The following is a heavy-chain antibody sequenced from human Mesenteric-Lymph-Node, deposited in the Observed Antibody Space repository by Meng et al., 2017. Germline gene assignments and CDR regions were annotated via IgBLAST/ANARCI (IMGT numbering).Heavy chain of an antibody. J-gene: IGHJ4*02. Sequence: RLGGAGGGGVTAGGSRGFPCAASGFTFSSYGMHWVRQAPGKGLEWVAVIWYDGSNKYYADSVKGRFTISRDNSKNTLYLQMNSLRAEDTAVYYCARDSSSSHFDYWGQGTLVTVSS. D-gene: IGHD6-6*01. CDR2: IWYDGSNK. CDR3: ARDSSSSHFDY. CDR1: GFTFSSYG. V-gene: IGHV3-33*01.